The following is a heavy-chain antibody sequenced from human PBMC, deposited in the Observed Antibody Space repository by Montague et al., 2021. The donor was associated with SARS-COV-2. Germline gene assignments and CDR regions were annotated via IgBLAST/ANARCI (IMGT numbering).Heavy chain of an antibody. D-gene: IGHD3-16*02. CDR1: GFSLSTSGVG. J-gene: IGHJ5*02. CDR2: IYWDSDV. CDR3: ARGRRHIVPPNCLDP. V-gene: IGHV2-5*02. Sequence: PALVKPTQTLTLTCTFSGFSLSTSGVGVGWIRQPPGKALEWLAFIYWDSDVRFRPSLKSRLTITKDVSKNQVVLTMINMDPVDTATYFCARGRRHIVPPNCLDPWGQGILVTVSS.